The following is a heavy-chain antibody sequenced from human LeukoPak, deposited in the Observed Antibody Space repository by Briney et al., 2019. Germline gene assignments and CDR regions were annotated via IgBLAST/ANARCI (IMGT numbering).Heavy chain of an antibody. CDR1: GGSISGSSYY. Sequence: SETLSLTCTVSGGSISGSSYYWGWIRQPPGKGLEWIGSIYYSGSTYYNPSLKSRVTISVDTSKNQFSLKLNSVTATDTAVYYCARQDIVATTLDYWGQGTLVTVSS. V-gene: IGHV4-39*01. J-gene: IGHJ4*02. D-gene: IGHD5-12*01. CDR3: ARQDIVATTLDY. CDR2: IYYSGST.